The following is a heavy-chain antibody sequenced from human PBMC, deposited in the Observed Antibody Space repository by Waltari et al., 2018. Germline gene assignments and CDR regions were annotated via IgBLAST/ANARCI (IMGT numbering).Heavy chain of an antibody. CDR3: ARRHSSGYYYSDFDY. Sequence: QVQLQESGPGLVKPAETLALTCGVSGYSVSYGNYWCWIWQPPGRGLEWIGDIYGSETTIKNPSLKSRATISVDTSKNQFSLSLTSVTAADTAVYYCARRHSSGYYYSDFDYWGQGSLVTVSS. D-gene: IGHD3-22*01. CDR1: GYSVSYGNY. V-gene: IGHV4-38-2*01. J-gene: IGHJ4*02. CDR2: IYGSETT.